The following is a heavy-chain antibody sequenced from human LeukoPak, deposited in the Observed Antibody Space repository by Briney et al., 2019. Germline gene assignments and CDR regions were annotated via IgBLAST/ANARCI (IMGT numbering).Heavy chain of an antibody. CDR3: ARANYYGSGKKDLDY. D-gene: IGHD3-10*01. J-gene: IGHJ4*02. Sequence: GASVKVSCKASGYTFTTYDINWVRQACGRGLVWMGWMNPNSGNTGYAQKFQGRVTMTRNTSMSTAYMELSSLRSEDTAVYYCARANYYGSGKKDLDYWGQGTLVTVSS. CDR1: GYTFTTYD. V-gene: IGHV1-8*01. CDR2: MNPNSGNT.